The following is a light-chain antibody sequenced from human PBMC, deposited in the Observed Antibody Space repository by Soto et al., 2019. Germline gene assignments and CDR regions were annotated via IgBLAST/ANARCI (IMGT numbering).Light chain of an antibody. J-gene: IGLJ3*02. CDR2: ETS. CDR3: LLSYSGAWV. Sequence: QAVVTQEPSLTVSPGGTVTLTCGSSTGVVTSGHYPYWFQQKPGQAPRTLIYETSNKHSWTPGRFSGSLLGGKAALTLSGAQPEDEAEYYCLLSYSGAWVFGGGTKLTVL. V-gene: IGLV7-46*01. CDR1: TGVVTSGHY.